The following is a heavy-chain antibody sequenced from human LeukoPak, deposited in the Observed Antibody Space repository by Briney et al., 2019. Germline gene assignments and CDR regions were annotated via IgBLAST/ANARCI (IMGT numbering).Heavy chain of an antibody. D-gene: IGHD6-13*01. CDR1: GFTFSSYS. J-gene: IGHJ4*02. CDR2: ISSSSSTI. V-gene: IGHV3-48*01. Sequence: GGSLRLSCAASGFTFSSYSMNWVRQAPGKGLEWVSYISSSSSTIYYADSVKGRFTISRDNAKNSLYLQMNSLRAEDTAVYYCARDHDSSSCPYFDYWGQGALVTVSS. CDR3: ARDHDSSSCPYFDY.